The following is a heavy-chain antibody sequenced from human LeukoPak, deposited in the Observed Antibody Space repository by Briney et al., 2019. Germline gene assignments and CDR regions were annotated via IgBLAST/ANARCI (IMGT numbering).Heavy chain of an antibody. J-gene: IGHJ3*02. V-gene: IGHV1-2*04. Sequence: ASVKVSCKASGYTFTRYYIHWVRQAPGQGLEWMGWINPNTGGTNYAQKFQGCVTMTRDTSINTAYMELSRLRSDDTAVYYCARVQQDCQTSLGVLRCAFDIWGQGTMVTVSS. CDR1: GYTFTRYY. D-gene: IGHD3-16*01. CDR3: ARVQQDCQTSLGVLRCAFDI. CDR2: INPNTGGT.